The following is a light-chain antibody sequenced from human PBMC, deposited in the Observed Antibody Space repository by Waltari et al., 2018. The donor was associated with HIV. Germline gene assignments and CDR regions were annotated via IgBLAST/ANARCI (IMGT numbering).Light chain of an antibody. CDR1: QDIINH. CDR2: DAS. CDR3: HQSHSNPWT. J-gene: IGKJ1*01. Sequence: DIRVTQSPSSLSASVGDRVTITCQASQDIINHLNWYQQKPGKAPELLIFDASHLEPGVTSRFSGSGSGTDFTLAISGLQPEDFATYYCHQSHSNPWTFGQGTKVEIK. V-gene: IGKV1-39*01.